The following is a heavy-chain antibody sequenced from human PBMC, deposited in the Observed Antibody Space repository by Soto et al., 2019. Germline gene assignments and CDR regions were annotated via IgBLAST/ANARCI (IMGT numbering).Heavy chain of an antibody. J-gene: IGHJ4*02. CDR1: GGSISSSSYY. D-gene: IGHD1-26*01. Sequence: SETLSLTCTVSGGSISSSSYYWGWIRQPPGKGLEWIGSIYYSGSTYYNPSLKSRVTISVDTSKNQFSLKLSSVTAADTAVYYCARPGGTSGSYRYWGQGTLVTVSS. CDR3: ARPGGTSGSYRY. CDR2: IYYSGST. V-gene: IGHV4-39*01.